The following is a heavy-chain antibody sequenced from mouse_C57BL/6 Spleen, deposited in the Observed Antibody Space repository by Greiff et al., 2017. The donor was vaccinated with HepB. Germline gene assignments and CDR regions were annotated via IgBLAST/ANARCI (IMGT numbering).Heavy chain of an antibody. CDR2: IYYDGSST. D-gene: IGHD2-4*01. J-gene: IGHJ3*01. CDR3: ARERPLYDYDEGFAY. Sequence: EVKLMESEGGLVQPGRSMKLSCTASGFTFSDYYMAWVRQVPEKGLEWVANIYYDGSSTYYLDSLKSRFIISRDNAKNILYLQMSSLKSEDTATYYCARERPLYDYDEGFAYWGQGTLVTVSA. CDR1: GFTFSDYY. V-gene: IGHV5-16*01.